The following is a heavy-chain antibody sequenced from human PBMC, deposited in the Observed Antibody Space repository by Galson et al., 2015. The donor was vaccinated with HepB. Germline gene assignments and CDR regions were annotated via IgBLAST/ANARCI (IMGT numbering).Heavy chain of an antibody. CDR3: ARHDHDDSSGYYYAFDI. Sequence: SVKVSCKASGGTFSSYAISWVRQAPGQGLEWMGGIIPIFGTANYAQKFQGRVTITADESTSTAYKELSSLRSEDTAVYYCARHDHDDSSGYYYAFDIWGQGTMVTVSS. CDR1: GGTFSSYA. D-gene: IGHD3-22*01. CDR2: IIPIFGTA. V-gene: IGHV1-69*13. J-gene: IGHJ3*02.